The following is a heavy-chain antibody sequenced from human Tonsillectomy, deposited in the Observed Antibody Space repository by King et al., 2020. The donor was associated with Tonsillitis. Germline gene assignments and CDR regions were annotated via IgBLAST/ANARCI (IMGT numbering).Heavy chain of an antibody. CDR3: ARGQNWFDP. CDR2: IYYSGST. J-gene: IGHJ5*02. Sequence: QLQESGPGLVKPSETLSLTCTVSGGSISSYYWSWIRQPPGKGLEWIGYIYYSGSTNYNPSLKSRVTISVDTSKNQFSLKLSSVTAADTAVYYCARGQNWFDPWGQGTLVTVSS. CDR1: GGSISSYY. V-gene: IGHV4-59*01.